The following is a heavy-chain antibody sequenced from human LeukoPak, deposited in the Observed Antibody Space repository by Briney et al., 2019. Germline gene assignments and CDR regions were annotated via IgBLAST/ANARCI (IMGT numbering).Heavy chain of an antibody. CDR2: INPNSGGT. D-gene: IGHD5-18*01. CDR3: AGRPDTAIVPIFDY. V-gene: IGHV1-2*02. Sequence: GSSVKVSRKASGYSFTGYYLHWVRQAPGQGLEWMGWINPNSGGTNYAQKFQGRVTMTGDTSISTAFMELSRLSSDDTAIYYCAGRPDTAIVPIFDYWGQGTLVTVSS. J-gene: IGHJ4*02. CDR1: GYSFTGYY.